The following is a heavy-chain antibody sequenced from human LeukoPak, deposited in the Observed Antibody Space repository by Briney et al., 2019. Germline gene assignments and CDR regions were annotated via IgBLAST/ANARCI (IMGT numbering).Heavy chain of an antibody. Sequence: SETLSLTCTVSGGSISSYYWSWIRQPPGKGLEWIGYIYYSGTTNYNPSLKSRVTISVDTSKNQFSLKLSSVTAADTAVYYCAKPPLEYDILTGLANWGQGTLVTVSS. D-gene: IGHD3-9*01. CDR2: IYYSGTT. J-gene: IGHJ4*02. CDR3: AKPPLEYDILTGLAN. CDR1: GGSISSYY. V-gene: IGHV4-59*01.